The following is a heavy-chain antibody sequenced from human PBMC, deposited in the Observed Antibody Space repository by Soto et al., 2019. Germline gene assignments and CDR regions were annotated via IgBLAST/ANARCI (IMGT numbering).Heavy chain of an antibody. V-gene: IGHV1-69*01. D-gene: IGHD5-12*01. Sequence: QVQRVQSGAEVKKPGSSVKVSCKASGGTFSSYAISWVRQAPGQGLEWMGGFIPIFGTANYAQKFQGRVTITADESTSTAYMELSSLRCEDTAVYYWARGRRGDSGYDYYYSGMDVCGQGTTVTVSS. CDR2: FIPIFGTA. J-gene: IGHJ6*02. CDR1: GGTFSSYA. CDR3: ARGRRGDSGYDYYYSGMDV.